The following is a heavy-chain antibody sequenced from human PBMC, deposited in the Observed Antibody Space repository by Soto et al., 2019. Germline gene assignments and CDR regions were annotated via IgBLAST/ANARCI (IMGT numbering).Heavy chain of an antibody. V-gene: IGHV3-33*01. D-gene: IGHD1-26*01. Sequence: GESLKISCAASGFTFSTYGMHWVRQAPGKGLEWVAVIWYDGSNKYYADSVKGRFTVSRDNTENTMCLQMNSLRAEDTAVYYCARDPLGPGIFDYWGQGTLVTVSS. CDR2: IWYDGSNK. J-gene: IGHJ4*02. CDR3: ARDPLGPGIFDY. CDR1: GFTFSTYG.